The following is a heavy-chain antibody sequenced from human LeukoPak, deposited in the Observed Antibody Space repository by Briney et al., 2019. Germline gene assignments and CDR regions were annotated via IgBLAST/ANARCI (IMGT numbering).Heavy chain of an antibody. D-gene: IGHD4-17*01. Sequence: GGSLRLSCAASGFTFSSYGMYWVPQAPGKGREWVSYISFSGSNVHYADSVKGRFTISRDNSKSTLFLQMNSLRPEDTAVYYCAKPTAGSPTAAGLDYWGQGTLVTVSS. J-gene: IGHJ4*02. CDR2: ISFSGSNV. V-gene: IGHV3-30*02. CDR3: AKPTAGSPTAAGLDY. CDR1: GFTFSSYG.